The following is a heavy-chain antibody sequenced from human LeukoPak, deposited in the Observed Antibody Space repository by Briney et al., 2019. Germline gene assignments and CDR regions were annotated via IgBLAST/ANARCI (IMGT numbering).Heavy chain of an antibody. D-gene: IGHD6-13*01. V-gene: IGHV1-2*02. J-gene: IGHJ4*02. Sequence: ASVKVSCKASGYTFTGYYMHWVRQAPGQGLEWMGWINPNSGGTNYAQKFQGRVTMTRDTSTSTAYMELSRLRSDDTAVYYCASGDPIASAWGVDYCGQGTLVIVSS. CDR3: ASGDPIASAWGVDY. CDR1: GYTFTGYY. CDR2: INPNSGGT.